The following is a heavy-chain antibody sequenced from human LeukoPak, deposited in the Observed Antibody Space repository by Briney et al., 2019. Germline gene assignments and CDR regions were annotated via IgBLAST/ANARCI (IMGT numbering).Heavy chain of an antibody. CDR1: GGSISSGSYY. D-gene: IGHD1-20*01. V-gene: IGHV4-61*02. J-gene: IGHJ3*02. CDR3: ARVDNWNFKAFDI. Sequence: SQTLSLTCTVSGGSISSGSYYWSWIRQPAGKGLEWIGRIYTSGSTNYNPSLKSRVTISVDTSKNQFSLKLSSVTAADTAVYYCARVDNWNFKAFDIWGQGTMVTVSS. CDR2: IYTSGST.